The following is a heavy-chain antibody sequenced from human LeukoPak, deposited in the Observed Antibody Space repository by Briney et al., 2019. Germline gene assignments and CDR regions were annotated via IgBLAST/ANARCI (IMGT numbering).Heavy chain of an antibody. Sequence: GASVKVSCKASGYTFTSSYMRWVRQAPGQGLEWMGIINPSGGSTSYAQKFQGRVTMTRDMSTSTVYMELSSLRSEDTAVYYCARDPLPPYHDSGSSYYYYMDVWGEGTTVTVSS. CDR1: GYTFTSSY. CDR3: ARDPLPPYHDSGSSYYYYMDV. D-gene: IGHD3-10*01. V-gene: IGHV1-46*01. CDR2: INPSGGST. J-gene: IGHJ6*03.